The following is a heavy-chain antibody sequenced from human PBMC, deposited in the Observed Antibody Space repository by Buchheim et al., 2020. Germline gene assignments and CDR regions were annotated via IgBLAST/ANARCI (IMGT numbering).Heavy chain of an antibody. CDR1: GFTFSNAW. J-gene: IGHJ5*02. CDR3: ARDRGWAVAGVDP. Sequence: EVQLVESGGGLVKPGGSLRLSCAASGFTFSNAWMNWVRQAPGRGLEWVGRIKSKTDGGTTDYAAPVKGRFTISRDDSKNTLYLQMNSLRAEDTAVYYCARDRGWAVAGVDPWGQGTL. CDR2: IKSKTDGGTT. V-gene: IGHV3-15*07. D-gene: IGHD6-19*01.